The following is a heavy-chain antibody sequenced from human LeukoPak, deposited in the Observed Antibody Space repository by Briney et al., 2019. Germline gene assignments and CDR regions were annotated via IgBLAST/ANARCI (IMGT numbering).Heavy chain of an antibody. Sequence: GGSLRLSCAVAGITLSNYCMSWVRQAPGKGLEWVAGISGSAGGTNYADSVRGRFTISRDNAKNTLYLQMNSLRAADTAVYFCAKRGVVIRVILVGFHKEAYYFDSWGQGALVSVSS. J-gene: IGHJ4*02. CDR1: GITLSNYC. V-gene: IGHV3-23*01. D-gene: IGHD3-22*01. CDR3: AKRGVVIRVILVGFHKEAYYFDS. CDR2: ISGSAGGT.